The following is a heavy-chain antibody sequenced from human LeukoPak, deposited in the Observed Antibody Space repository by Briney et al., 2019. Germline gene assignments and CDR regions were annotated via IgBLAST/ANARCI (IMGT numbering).Heavy chain of an antibody. Sequence: GGSLRLSCAASGLTFSRYAMHWVRQAPGKGLERISAIRGSGDTTYYADSVKGRFSISRDNSKNTLYLQMTSLRAEDTAVYHCAKDRSDYDSSGYNYFDYWGQGMLVTVSS. D-gene: IGHD3-22*01. CDR2: IRGSGDTT. CDR1: GLTFSRYA. J-gene: IGHJ4*02. CDR3: AKDRSDYDSSGYNYFDY. V-gene: IGHV3-23*01.